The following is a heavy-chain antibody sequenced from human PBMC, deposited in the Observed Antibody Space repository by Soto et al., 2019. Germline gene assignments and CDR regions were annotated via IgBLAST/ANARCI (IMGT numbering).Heavy chain of an antibody. CDR3: ASLYCSGGSCYSRGYYMDV. Sequence: EASVKVSCKASGYTFTSYGISCVRQAPGQGLEWMGWISAYNGNTNYAQKLQGRVTMTTDTSTSTAYMELRSLRSDDTAVYYCASLYCSGGSCYSRGYYMDVWGKGTTVTVSS. V-gene: IGHV1-18*01. CDR2: ISAYNGNT. D-gene: IGHD2-15*01. CDR1: GYTFTSYG. J-gene: IGHJ6*03.